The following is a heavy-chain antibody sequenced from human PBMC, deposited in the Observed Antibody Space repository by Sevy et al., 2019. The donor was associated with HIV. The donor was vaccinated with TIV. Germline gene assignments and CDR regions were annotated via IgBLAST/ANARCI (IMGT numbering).Heavy chain of an antibody. Sequence: ASVKVSCKASGYTFTSYAMNWVRQAPGQGLEWMGWINTNTGNPTYAQGFTGRFVFSLDTSVSTAYLQISSRKAEDTAVYYCAGGVRYCSGGSCYSGFYYYGMDVWGQGTTVTVSS. J-gene: IGHJ6*02. CDR1: GYTFTSYA. V-gene: IGHV7-4-1*02. D-gene: IGHD2-15*01. CDR2: INTNTGNP. CDR3: AGGVRYCSGGSCYSGFYYYGMDV.